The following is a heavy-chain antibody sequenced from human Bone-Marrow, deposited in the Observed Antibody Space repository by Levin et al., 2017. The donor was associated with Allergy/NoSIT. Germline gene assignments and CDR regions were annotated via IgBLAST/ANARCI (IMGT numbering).Heavy chain of an antibody. CDR1: GYSFNFYY. J-gene: IGHJ3*01. V-gene: IGHV1-46*02. D-gene: IGHD1-1*01. Sequence: VASVKVSCKTSGYSFNFYYMHWVRQAPGQRPEWMGIITPTDGTTTYAQKFQGRVTMTRDTSTKTVFLDLTSLRSQDTAVYYCARGGDWKGDAFDFWGQGTMVTVSS. CDR3: ARGGDWKGDAFDF. CDR2: ITPTDGTT.